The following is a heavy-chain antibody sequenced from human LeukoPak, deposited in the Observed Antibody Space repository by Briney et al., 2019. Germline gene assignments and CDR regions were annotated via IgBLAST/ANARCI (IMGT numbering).Heavy chain of an antibody. J-gene: IGHJ5*02. V-gene: IGHV3-30-3*01. CDR2: ISYDGSNK. CDR3: AREADYYDSSGYYANWFDP. CDR1: GFTFSSYA. Sequence: GGSLRLSCAASGFTFSSYAMHWVRQAPGKGLEWVAVISYDGSNKYYADSVKGRFTISRDNSKNTLYLQMNSLRAEDTAVYYCAREADYYDSSGYYANWFDPWSQGTLVTVSS. D-gene: IGHD3-22*01.